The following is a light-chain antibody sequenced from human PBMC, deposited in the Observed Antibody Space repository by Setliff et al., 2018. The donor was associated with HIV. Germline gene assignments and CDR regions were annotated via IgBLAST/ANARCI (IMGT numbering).Light chain of an antibody. V-gene: IGLV1-40*03. Sequence: QSALTQPPSASGAPGQRVTISCTGGSSNIGANFDVHWYQQPPGAAPKLLIYADSSRASGVPDRFSASRSGASASLAITGLQAEDEADYYCQSYDKSMSGYVLGSGTTVTVL. CDR3: QSYDKSMSGYV. J-gene: IGLJ1*01. CDR2: ADS. CDR1: SSNIGANFD.